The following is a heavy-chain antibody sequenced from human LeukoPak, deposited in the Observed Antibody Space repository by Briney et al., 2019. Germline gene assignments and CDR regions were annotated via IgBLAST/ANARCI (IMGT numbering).Heavy chain of an antibody. V-gene: IGHV4-39*01. CDR2: IYYSGST. Sequence: PSETLPLTCTVSGGSISSSSYYWGWLRQPPGKGLEWIGSIYYSGSTYYNPSLKSRVTISVDTSKNQFSLKLSSVTAADTAVYYCASGDIVVVPAAMDYWGQGTLVTVSS. CDR1: GGSISSSSYY. CDR3: ASGDIVVVPAAMDY. D-gene: IGHD2-2*01. J-gene: IGHJ4*02.